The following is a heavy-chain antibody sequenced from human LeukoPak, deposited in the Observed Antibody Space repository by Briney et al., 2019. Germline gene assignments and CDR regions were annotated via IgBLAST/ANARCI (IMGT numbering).Heavy chain of an antibody. CDR3: ARDREDDSSGYYYSPHFDY. D-gene: IGHD3-22*01. CDR1: GYTFIAYF. V-gene: IGHV1-18*04. Sequence: GASVKVSCKASGYTFIAYFIHWVRQAPGQGPEWMGWINPKSGDTNYAQKLQGRVTMTTDTSTSTAYMELRSLRSDDTAVYYCARDREDDSSGYYYSPHFDYWGQGTLVTVSS. CDR2: INPKSGDT. J-gene: IGHJ4*02.